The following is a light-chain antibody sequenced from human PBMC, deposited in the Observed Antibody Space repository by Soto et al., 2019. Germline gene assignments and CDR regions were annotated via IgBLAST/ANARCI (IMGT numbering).Light chain of an antibody. CDR3: QQYNNWPWYT. CDR1: QSVSSN. CDR2: GAS. V-gene: IGKV3-15*01. Sequence: EIVMTQSPATLSVSPGERATLSCRASQSVSSNLAWYQQKPGQAPRLLIYGASTRATGIPARFSGSGSGTESTLTISSLQSEDFAVYYCQQYNNWPWYTFGQGTKLEIK. J-gene: IGKJ2*01.